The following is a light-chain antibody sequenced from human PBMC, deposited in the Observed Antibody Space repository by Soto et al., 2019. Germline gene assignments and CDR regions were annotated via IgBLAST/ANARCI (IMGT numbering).Light chain of an antibody. CDR3: QQYGGSIT. V-gene: IGKV1-5*03. CDR1: QSISSW. Sequence: DVQMTQSPSTQSASVGDRVTITCRASQSISSWLAWYQQKPGKAPKIMIYKASRLISGVPSRFSGSGSGTDFTLPINRLEPEDFAVYYCQQYGGSITFGQGTRLEIK. CDR2: KAS. J-gene: IGKJ5*01.